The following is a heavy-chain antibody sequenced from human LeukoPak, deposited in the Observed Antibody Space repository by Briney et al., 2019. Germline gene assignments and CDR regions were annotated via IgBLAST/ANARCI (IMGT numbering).Heavy chain of an antibody. CDR3: ARDNTVGAAIEY. CDR2: ISYDRTHI. CDR1: GFTFSSYA. Sequence: GGSLRLSCAASGFTFSSYAMHWVRQAPGKGLEWVAVISYDRTHIYYADSMKGRFTISRDNSKNTLYLQMNSLRAEDTAVYYCARDNTVGAAIEYWGQGTLVTVSS. J-gene: IGHJ4*02. D-gene: IGHD1-26*01. V-gene: IGHV3-30-3*01.